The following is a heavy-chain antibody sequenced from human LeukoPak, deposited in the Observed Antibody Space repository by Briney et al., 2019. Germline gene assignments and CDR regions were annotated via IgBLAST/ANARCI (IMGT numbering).Heavy chain of an antibody. Sequence: PGGSLRLSCAASGFTVSSNYMSWVRQAPGKGLEWVSVIYSGGSTYYADSVKGRFTISRDNAKTSLYLQMSSLRAEDTAVYYCARDLDFWSGYQDYWGQGTLVTVSS. J-gene: IGHJ4*02. CDR1: GFTVSSNY. V-gene: IGHV3-53*01. CDR3: ARDLDFWSGYQDY. D-gene: IGHD3-3*01. CDR2: IYSGGST.